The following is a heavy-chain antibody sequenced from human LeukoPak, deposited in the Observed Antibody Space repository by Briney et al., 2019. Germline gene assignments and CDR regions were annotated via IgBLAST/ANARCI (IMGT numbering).Heavy chain of an antibody. D-gene: IGHD1-26*01. CDR1: GVSISTSS. CDR3: GRGAESHYDRHLDY. V-gene: IGHV4-59*01. J-gene: IGHJ4*02. Sequence: FTCTVYGVSISTSSWSWIRQPPGKGLEWIGYVYYTGNTDYNPSLMIRVTISVDSSKKQFSLNLRSVSAADTSVYYCGRGAESHYDRHLDYWGQGTLVTVSS. CDR2: VYYTGNT.